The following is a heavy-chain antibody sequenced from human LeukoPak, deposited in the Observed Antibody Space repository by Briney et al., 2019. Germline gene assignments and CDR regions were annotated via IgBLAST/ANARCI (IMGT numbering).Heavy chain of an antibody. Sequence: PSETLSLTCTVSGGSFSSSSYFWGWIRQPPGKGLEWIGSFYYSGSTYYNPSLKSRVTISIDTSNNQFSLKLSSVTAADTAVFYCARLTGALYFDYWGQGTLVTVSS. CDR2: FYYSGST. CDR1: GGSFSSSSYF. V-gene: IGHV4-39*01. CDR3: ARLTGALYFDY. J-gene: IGHJ4*02. D-gene: IGHD7-27*01.